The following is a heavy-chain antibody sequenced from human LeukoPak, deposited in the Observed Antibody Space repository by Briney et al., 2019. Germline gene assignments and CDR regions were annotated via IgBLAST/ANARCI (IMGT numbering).Heavy chain of an antibody. Sequence: SETLSLTCAVYGRSFSGYYWSWIRQPPGKGLEWIGEINHSGSTNYNPSLKSRVTISVDTSKNQFSLKLSSVTAADTAVYYCARLPRAARPKGYFDYWGQGTLVTVSS. CDR3: ARLPRAARPKGYFDY. CDR1: GRSFSGYY. D-gene: IGHD6-6*01. J-gene: IGHJ4*02. CDR2: INHSGST. V-gene: IGHV4-34*01.